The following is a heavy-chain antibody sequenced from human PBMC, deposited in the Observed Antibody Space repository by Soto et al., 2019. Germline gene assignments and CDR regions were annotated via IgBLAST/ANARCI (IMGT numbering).Heavy chain of an antibody. CDR1: GGSISSSNW. V-gene: IGHV4-4*02. Sequence: SETLSLTCVVSGGSISSSNWWNWVRQPPGKGLEWIGEIHYSGSTYYDSSLKSRVTISVDTSKNQFSLKLSSVTAADTAVYYCASQHYYDGSGYYVVYWGQGTLVTVSS. CDR2: IHYSGST. D-gene: IGHD3-22*01. J-gene: IGHJ4*02. CDR3: ASQHYYDGSGYYVVY.